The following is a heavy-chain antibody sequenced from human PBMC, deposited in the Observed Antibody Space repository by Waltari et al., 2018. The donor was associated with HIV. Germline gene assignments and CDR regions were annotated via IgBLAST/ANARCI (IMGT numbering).Heavy chain of an antibody. J-gene: IGHJ4*02. CDR1: GFTFSNAC. CDR2: IKIKTESGTT. Sequence: EVQLVESGGGMGKPGGSLRLSCAASGFTFSNACMSGVRQAPGKVLEWVGRIKIKTESGTTDYAAPVRGRFTISREDAKNTLYLRMNSLKTEDTAVYYCTTVALDCSTTSCYWLWGQGTLVTVSS. V-gene: IGHV3-15*01. CDR3: TTVALDCSTTSCYWL. D-gene: IGHD2-2*01.